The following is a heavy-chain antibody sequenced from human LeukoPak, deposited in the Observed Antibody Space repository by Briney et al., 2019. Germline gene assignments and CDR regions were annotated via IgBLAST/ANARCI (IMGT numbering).Heavy chain of an antibody. CDR3: ARANFLYCSSTTCLFDY. CDR1: GYTFTDYY. J-gene: IGHJ4*02. D-gene: IGHD2-2*01. V-gene: IGHV1-2*02. CDR2: INPNDGDT. Sequence: ASVNVSCKASGYTFTDYYMHWVRQAPAQGFEWMGWINPNDGDTNYARKFQGRVTMTRDTSISTAHMEVSRLRSDDTAVYYCARANFLYCSSTTCLFDYWGQGTLVTVSS.